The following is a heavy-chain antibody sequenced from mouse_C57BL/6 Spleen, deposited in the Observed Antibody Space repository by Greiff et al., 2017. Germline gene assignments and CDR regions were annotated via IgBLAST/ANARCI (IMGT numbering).Heavy chain of an antibody. D-gene: IGHD3-2*02. CDR2: INPGSGGT. J-gene: IGHJ2*01. CDR1: GYAFTNYL. V-gene: IGHV1-54*01. CDR3: GREGELRVPDY. Sequence: VQLQQSGAELVRPGTSVKVSCKASGYAFTNYLIEWVKQRPGQGLEWIGVINPGSGGTNYNEKFKGKATLTADKSSSTAYMQLSSLTSEDAAVYFCGREGELRVPDYWGQGTTVTVSS.